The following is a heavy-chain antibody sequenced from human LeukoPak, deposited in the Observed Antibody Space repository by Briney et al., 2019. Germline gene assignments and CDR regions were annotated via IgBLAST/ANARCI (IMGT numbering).Heavy chain of an antibody. J-gene: IGHJ6*03. Sequence: GGSLRLSCAGSGFTFDDYAMHWVRQTPGKGLEWVSGMSWNSGNIAYADFVGGRFTISRDNDKNSLSLQINILSDEDTAVYYCAKDAYGGATFFYYMDVWGKGTTVTVSS. V-gene: IGHV3-9*01. D-gene: IGHD2/OR15-2a*01. CDR2: MSWNSGNI. CDR3: AKDAYGGATFFYYMDV. CDR1: GFTFDDYA.